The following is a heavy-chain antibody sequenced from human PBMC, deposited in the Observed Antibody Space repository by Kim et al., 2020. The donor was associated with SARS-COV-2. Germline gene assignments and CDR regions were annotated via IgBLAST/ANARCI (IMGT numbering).Heavy chain of an antibody. J-gene: IGHJ3*02. D-gene: IGHD2-2*01. V-gene: IGHV3-33*05. CDR1: GFTFSSYG. CDR3: ARKYCSSTSCDDAFDI. CDR2: ISYDGSNK. Sequence: GGSLRLSCAASGFTFSSYGMHWARQAPGKGLEWVAVISYDGSNKYYADSVKGRFTISRDNSKNTLYLQMNSLRAEDTAVYYCARKYCSSTSCDDAFDIWG.